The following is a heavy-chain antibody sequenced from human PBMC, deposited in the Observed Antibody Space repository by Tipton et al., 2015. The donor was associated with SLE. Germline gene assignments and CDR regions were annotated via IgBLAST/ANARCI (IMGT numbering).Heavy chain of an antibody. J-gene: IGHJ5*02. V-gene: IGHV3-66*02. CDR1: GLTVGNNY. CDR2: IFADGAT. Sequence: GSLRLSCAASGLTVGNNYMTWVRQTPVKGLEWVSAIFADGATSYTDSVKGRFTISRDTSKNTLYLQMNRLRVEDTAVYYCAATPGSMFGGWLDPWGQGTLVTVSS. D-gene: IGHD3-10*02. CDR3: AATPGSMFGGWLDP.